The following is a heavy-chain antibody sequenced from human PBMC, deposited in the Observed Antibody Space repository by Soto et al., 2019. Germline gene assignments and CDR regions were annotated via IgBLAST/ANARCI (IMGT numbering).Heavy chain of an antibody. Sequence: PSETLSLTCAVYGGSFGGYAWSWIRQPPGTGQEWIGDIYYSGSTNYNPSLKSRVTISVDTSKNQFSLKLSSVTAADTAVYYCARYDRYCSGGSCYSYEASDYWGQGTLVTVSS. CDR3: ARYDRYCSGGSCYSYEASDY. V-gene: IGHV4-34*01. CDR1: GGSFGGYA. D-gene: IGHD2-15*01. J-gene: IGHJ4*02. CDR2: IYYSGST.